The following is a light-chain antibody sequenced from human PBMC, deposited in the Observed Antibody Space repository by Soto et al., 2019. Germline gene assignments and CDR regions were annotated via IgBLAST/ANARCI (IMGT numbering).Light chain of an antibody. V-gene: IGLV2-14*01. J-gene: IGLJ1*01. CDR3: SSYTTSTNIV. Sequence: SVLTQPASVSWSPGQSITISCTGTSSDIGGYNYVSWYQQHPGKAPKLMIYEVSDRPSGLSNRFSGSKSGNTASLTISGLQAEDEADYYCSSYTTSTNIVFGTGTKVTVL. CDR2: EVS. CDR1: SSDIGGYNY.